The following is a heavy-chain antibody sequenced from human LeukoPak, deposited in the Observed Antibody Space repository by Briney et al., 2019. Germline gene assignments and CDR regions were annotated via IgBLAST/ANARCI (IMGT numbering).Heavy chain of an antibody. J-gene: IGHJ4*02. CDR3: ARDRSSISWFFY. V-gene: IGHV4-39*07. CDR1: SGSISSSNYY. CDR2: MDYSGTT. Sequence: PSETLSLTCTVSSGSISSSNYYWGWIRQTPGKGLEWIGTMDYSGTTYYNPSLKSRVTISIDTSKNQFSLKLSSVTAADTAIYYCARDRSSISWFFYWGQGTLVTVSS. D-gene: IGHD2-2*01.